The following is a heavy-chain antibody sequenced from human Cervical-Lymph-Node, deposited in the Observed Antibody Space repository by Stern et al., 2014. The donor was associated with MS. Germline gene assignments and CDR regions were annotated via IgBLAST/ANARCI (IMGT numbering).Heavy chain of an antibody. Sequence: MHMVESGAEVKKPGSSVKVSCKASGGTFSNYATSWVRQAPGQGLEWMGGIVPLFGKPNYAQKFQGRVTITADESTSTAYMDLSSLRSEDTAVYYCASPLTATSVPFGYYGMDVWGQGTTVTVS. CDR1: GGTFSNYA. CDR2: IVPLFGKP. J-gene: IGHJ6*02. CDR3: ASPLTATSVPFGYYGMDV. V-gene: IGHV1-69*01. D-gene: IGHD4-17*01.